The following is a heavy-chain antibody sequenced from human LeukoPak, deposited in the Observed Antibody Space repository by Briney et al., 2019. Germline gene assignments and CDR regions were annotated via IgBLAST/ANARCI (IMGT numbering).Heavy chain of an antibody. J-gene: IGHJ6*03. Sequence: MPSETLSLTCTVSGGSISSYYWSWIRQPPGKGLEWIGYIYYSGSTNYNPSLKSRVTISVDTSKNQFSLKLSSVTAADTAIYYCARDFSSSFTVYYYYYMDVWGKGTTVTVSS. D-gene: IGHD6-6*01. V-gene: IGHV4-59*12. CDR1: GGSISSYY. CDR3: ARDFSSSFTVYYYYYMDV. CDR2: IYYSGST.